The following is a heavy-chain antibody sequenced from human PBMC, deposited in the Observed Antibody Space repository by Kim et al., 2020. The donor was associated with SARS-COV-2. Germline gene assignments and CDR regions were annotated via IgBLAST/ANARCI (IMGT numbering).Heavy chain of an antibody. CDR2: ISSSGSTI. Sequence: GGSLRLSCAASGFTFSDYYMSWIRQAPGKGLEWVSYISSSGSTIYYADSVKGRFTISRDNAKNSLYLQMNSLRAEDTAVYYCARSAKAEGVVPAAISRFDPWGQGTLVTVSS. V-gene: IGHV3-11*01. CDR1: GFTFSDYY. CDR3: ARSAKAEGVVPAAISRFDP. D-gene: IGHD2-2*01. J-gene: IGHJ5*02.